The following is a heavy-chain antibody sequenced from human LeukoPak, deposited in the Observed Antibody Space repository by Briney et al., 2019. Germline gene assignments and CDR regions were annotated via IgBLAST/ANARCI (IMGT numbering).Heavy chain of an antibody. Sequence: NTSETLSLTCTVSGGSISSSSYYWGWIRQPPGKGLEGIGRIYYSGSTYYNPSLKSRVTISVDTSKNQFSLKLSSVTAADTAVYHYAREITYYDFWSGYYSDGYFDYWGQGTLVTVSS. J-gene: IGHJ4*02. V-gene: IGHV4-39*02. CDR2: IYYSGST. D-gene: IGHD3-3*01. CDR1: GGSISSSSYY. CDR3: AREITYYDFWSGYYSDGYFDY.